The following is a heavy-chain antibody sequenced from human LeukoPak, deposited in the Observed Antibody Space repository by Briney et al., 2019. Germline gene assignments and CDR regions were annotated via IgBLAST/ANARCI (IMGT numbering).Heavy chain of an antibody. V-gene: IGHV3-74*01. J-gene: IGHJ3*02. CDR2: INSDGSST. CDR3: AREIAVAGTDAFDI. D-gene: IGHD6-19*01. CDR1: GFTFSSYW. Sequence: GGSLRLSCAASGFTFSSYWMHWVRHAPGKGLVWVSRINSDGSSTSYADSVKGRFTISRDNAKNTLYLQMNSLRAEDTAVYYCAREIAVAGTDAFDIWGQGTMVTVSS.